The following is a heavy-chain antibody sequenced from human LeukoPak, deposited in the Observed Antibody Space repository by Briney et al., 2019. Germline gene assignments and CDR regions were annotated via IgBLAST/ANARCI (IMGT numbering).Heavy chain of an antibody. CDR2: IDPNSGGT. J-gene: IGHJ6*03. D-gene: IGHD3-10*01. CDR3: ARDKGSGSYYPDYYMDV. Sequence: GASVKVSCKASGYTFTSYYMHWVRQAPGQGLEWMGWIDPNSGGTNYAQKFQGRVTMTRDTSISTAYMELSRLRSDDTAVYYCARDKGSGSYYPDYYMDVWGKGTTVTVSS. CDR1: GYTFTSYY. V-gene: IGHV1-2*02.